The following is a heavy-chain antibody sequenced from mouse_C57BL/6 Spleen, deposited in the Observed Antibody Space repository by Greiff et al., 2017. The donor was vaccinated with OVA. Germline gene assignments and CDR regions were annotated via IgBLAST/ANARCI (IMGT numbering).Heavy chain of an antibody. D-gene: IGHD1-1*01. V-gene: IGHV1-26*01. CDR1: GYTFTDYY. J-gene: IGHJ3*01. Sequence: EVQLQQSGPELVKPGASVKISCKASGYTFTDYYMNWVKQSHGKSLEWIGDINPNNGGTSYNQKFKGKATLTVDKSSSTAYMELRSLTSEDSAVYYCARGDYYGWFAYWGQGTLVTVSA. CDR2: INPNNGGT. CDR3: ARGDYYGWFAY.